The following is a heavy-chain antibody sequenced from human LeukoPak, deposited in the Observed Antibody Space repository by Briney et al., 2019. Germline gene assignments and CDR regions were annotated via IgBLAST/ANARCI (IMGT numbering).Heavy chain of an antibody. CDR3: ATSRRGSYSEYYFDY. CDR2: ISAYNGNT. V-gene: IGHV1-18*01. J-gene: IGHJ4*02. Sequence: ASVKVSCKASGYTFTSYGISWVRPAPGQGLEWMGWISAYNGNTNYAQKLQGRVTMTTDTSTSTAYMELRSLRSDDTAVYYCATSRRGSYSEYYFDYWGQGTLVTVSS. D-gene: IGHD1-26*01. CDR1: GYTFTSYG.